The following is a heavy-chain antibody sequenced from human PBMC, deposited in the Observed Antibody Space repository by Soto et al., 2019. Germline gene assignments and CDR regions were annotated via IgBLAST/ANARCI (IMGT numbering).Heavy chain of an antibody. CDR1: GGTFSSYA. CDR3: ARGGYSYGYGYYYGMDV. Sequence: QVQLVQSGAEVKKPGSSVKVSCKASGGTFSSYAISWVRQAPGQGLEWMGGIIPIFGTANYAQKFQGRVTITADESTSTAYMELSSLRSDDTAVYYCARGGYSYGYGYYYGMDVWGQGTTVTVSS. J-gene: IGHJ6*02. V-gene: IGHV1-69*01. D-gene: IGHD5-18*01. CDR2: IIPIFGTA.